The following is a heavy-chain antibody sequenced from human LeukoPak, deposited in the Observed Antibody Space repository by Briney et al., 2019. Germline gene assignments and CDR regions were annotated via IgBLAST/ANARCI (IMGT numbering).Heavy chain of an antibody. CDR3: ASGCSSTSCYKGAFDI. Sequence: GGSLRLSCAASGFTFSSYSMNWVRQAPGKGLEWVSYISSSSSTIYYADSVKGRFTISRDNAKNSLYLQMNSLRAEDTAVYYCASGCSSTSCYKGAFDIWGQGTMVTVSS. V-gene: IGHV3-48*01. J-gene: IGHJ3*02. D-gene: IGHD2-2*02. CDR1: GFTFSSYS. CDR2: ISSSSSTI.